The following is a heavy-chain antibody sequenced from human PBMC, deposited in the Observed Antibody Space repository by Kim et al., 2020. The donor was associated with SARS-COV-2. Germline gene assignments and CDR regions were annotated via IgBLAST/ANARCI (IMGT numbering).Heavy chain of an antibody. V-gene: IGHV4-39*01. CDR1: GGSITTTAYY. CDR3: AKHNPFLRGRAYFDY. Sequence: SETLSLTCTVSGGSITTTAYYWVWIRQPPGKGLEWIGSVYYTGSTYYNPSLQSRVAISVDSSKNQFSLKMNSLTAADTALYYCAKHNPFLRGRAYFDYWGQGTLVNVAS. CDR2: VYYTGST. J-gene: IGHJ4*02. D-gene: IGHD1-26*01.